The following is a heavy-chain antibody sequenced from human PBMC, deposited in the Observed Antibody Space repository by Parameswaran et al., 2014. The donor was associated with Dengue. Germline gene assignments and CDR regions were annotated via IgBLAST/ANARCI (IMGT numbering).Heavy chain of an antibody. D-gene: IGHD3-22*01. CDR3: ARHYYDSSAHMPPGGY. CDR2: IYYSGST. V-gene: IGHV4-39*01. Sequence: WIRQPQEGLEWIGSIYYSGSTYYNPSLKSRVTISVDTSKNQFSLKLSSVTAADTAVYYCARHYYDSSAHMPPGGYWGQGNPGHRLL. J-gene: IGHJ4*02.